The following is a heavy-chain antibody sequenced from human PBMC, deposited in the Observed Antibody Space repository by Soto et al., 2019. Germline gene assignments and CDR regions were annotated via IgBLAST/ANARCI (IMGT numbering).Heavy chain of an antibody. CDR1: GGSISSYY. Sequence: SETLSLTCTVSGGSISSYYWSWIRQPPGKGLEWIGYIYYSGSTNYNPSLKSRVTISVDTSKNQFSLKLSSVTAADTAVYYCARVLFGSNCWFDPCGLGTLVTVSS. CDR3: ARVLFGSNCWFDP. V-gene: IGHV4-59*01. J-gene: IGHJ5*02. D-gene: IGHD3-16*01. CDR2: IYYSGST.